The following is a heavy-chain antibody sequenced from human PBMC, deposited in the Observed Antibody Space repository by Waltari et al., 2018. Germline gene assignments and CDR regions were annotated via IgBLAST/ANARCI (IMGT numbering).Heavy chain of an antibody. J-gene: IGHJ4*02. Sequence: EVRLVESGGGLVQPGGSLRLSCSASGFPFGNYGMSWVRQAPGKGLEGVSTISGSGGTTFYADSVKGRFTMSKDNSKNTLFLQMNSLRFDDTAEYYCAKSTGSYYEVFDYWGRGTLVTVSS. CDR1: GFPFGNYG. CDR3: AKSTGSYYEVFDY. D-gene: IGHD1-26*01. CDR2: ISGSGGTT. V-gene: IGHV3-23*04.